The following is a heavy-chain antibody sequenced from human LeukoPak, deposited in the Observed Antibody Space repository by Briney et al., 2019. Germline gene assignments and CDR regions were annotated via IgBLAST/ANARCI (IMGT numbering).Heavy chain of an antibody. CDR3: ARLYYDILTAIRN. CDR1: GFTVRSNY. Sequence: PGGSLRLSCAASGFTVRSNYMSWVRQAPGKGLEWVSIIYNDGGTYYADSVKGRFTISRDNSKNTLFLQMNSLRAEDTAVYLCARLYYDILTAIRNWGQGTLVTVSS. J-gene: IGHJ4*02. CDR2: IYNDGGT. V-gene: IGHV3-53*01. D-gene: IGHD3-9*01.